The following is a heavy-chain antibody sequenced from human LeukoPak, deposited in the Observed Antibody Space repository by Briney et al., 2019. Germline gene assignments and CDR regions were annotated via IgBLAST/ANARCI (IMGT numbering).Heavy chain of an antibody. CDR1: GFTFSTFA. CDR3: ARDILGSVAVAGTDV. CDR2: ISSSSSYI. Sequence: GGSLRLSCAASGFTFSTFAMIWVRQPPGKGLEWVSSISSSSSYIYYADSVKGRFTISRDNAKNSLYLQMNSLRAEDTAVYYCARDILGSVAVAGTDVWGKGTTVTVSS. V-gene: IGHV3-21*01. J-gene: IGHJ6*04. D-gene: IGHD6-19*01.